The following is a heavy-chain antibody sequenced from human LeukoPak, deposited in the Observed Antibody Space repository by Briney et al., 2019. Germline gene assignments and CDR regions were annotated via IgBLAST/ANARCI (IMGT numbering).Heavy chain of an antibody. CDR3: ARGTYYYDSSGYYRDY. CDR1: GYTFTSYY. D-gene: IGHD3-22*01. V-gene: IGHV1-46*01. J-gene: IGHJ4*02. CDR2: INPSGGST. Sequence: ASVKVSCKASGYTFTSYYMHWVRQAPGQGLEWMGIINPSGGSTSYAQKFQGRVTMTRDTSTSTVYMELSSLRSEDTAVYYCARGTYYYDSSGYYRDYWGQGTLVTVSP.